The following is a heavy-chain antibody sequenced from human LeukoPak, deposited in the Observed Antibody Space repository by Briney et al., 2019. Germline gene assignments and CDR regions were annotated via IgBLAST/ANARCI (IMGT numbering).Heavy chain of an antibody. V-gene: IGHV1-46*01. CDR2: INPSGGST. D-gene: IGHD4-17*01. Sequence: ASVKVSCKASGYTFTSYYMHWVRQAPGQGLEWMGIINPSGGSTSYAQKFQGRVTMTRDTSTSTVYMELSSLRSEDTAVYYCARGTVTTPETGGDHFDYWGQGTLVTVSS. CDR3: ARGTVTTPETGGDHFDY. CDR1: GYTFTSYY. J-gene: IGHJ4*02.